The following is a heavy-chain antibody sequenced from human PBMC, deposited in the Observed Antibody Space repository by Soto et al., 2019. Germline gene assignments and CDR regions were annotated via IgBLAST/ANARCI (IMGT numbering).Heavy chain of an antibody. V-gene: IGHV3-23*01. CDR1: GFTFSSYA. J-gene: IGHJ4*02. CDR2: ISGSGGST. CDR3: AKNSVATIRLGYDY. D-gene: IGHD5-12*01. Sequence: EVQLLESGGGLVQPGGSLRLSCAASGFTFSSYAMSWARQAPGKGLEWVSAISGSGGSTYYADSVKGRFTISRDNSKNTLYLQMNSLRAEDTAVYYCAKNSVATIRLGYDYWGQGTLVTVSS.